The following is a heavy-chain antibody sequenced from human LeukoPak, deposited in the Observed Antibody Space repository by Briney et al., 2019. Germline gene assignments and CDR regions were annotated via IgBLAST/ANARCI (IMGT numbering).Heavy chain of an antibody. CDR3: AKGRGRLNVNRGVYNYHYYMEV. Sequence: ASVKVSCKASGGTFSSYGISWVRQAPGQGLEWMGGIIPIFDTTNYAQNFQGRVTITADKSTSTAYMELSSLGSEDTAIYYCAKGRGRLNVNRGVYNYHYYMEVWGTGTTVIVS. J-gene: IGHJ6*03. CDR1: GGTFSSYG. V-gene: IGHV1-69*06. CDR2: IIPIFDTT. D-gene: IGHD3-10*01.